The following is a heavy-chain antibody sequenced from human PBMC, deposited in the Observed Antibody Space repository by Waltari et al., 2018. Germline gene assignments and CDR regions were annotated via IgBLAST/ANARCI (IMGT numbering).Heavy chain of an antibody. CDR2: INPNSGGT. Sequence: QVQLVQSGAEVQKPAASVKVSCKASGYPFTGYYMHWVSQAPGQGLEWMGRINPNSGGTNYAQKFQGRVTMTRDTSISTAYMELSRLRSDDTAVYYCARDLVAGKGGWFDPWGQGTLVTVSS. CDR1: GYPFTGYY. CDR3: ARDLVAGKGGWFDP. D-gene: IGHD6-19*01. J-gene: IGHJ5*02. V-gene: IGHV1-2*06.